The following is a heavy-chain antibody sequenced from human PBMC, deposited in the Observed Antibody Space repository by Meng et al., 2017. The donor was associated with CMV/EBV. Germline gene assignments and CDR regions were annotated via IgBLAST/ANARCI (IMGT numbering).Heavy chain of an antibody. D-gene: IGHD3-22*01. Sequence: VPLVEAGGGLVKPGGSLRLSCADSGFTFSDYYMSWIRQAPGKGLEWVSYISSSSSYTNYADSVKGRFTISRDNAKNSLYLQMNSLRAEDTAVYYCARDRRYYDSSGYYPAWGQGTLVTVSS. CDR1: GFTFSDYY. J-gene: IGHJ5*02. CDR3: ARDRRYYDSSGYYPA. CDR2: ISSSSSYT. V-gene: IGHV3-11*06.